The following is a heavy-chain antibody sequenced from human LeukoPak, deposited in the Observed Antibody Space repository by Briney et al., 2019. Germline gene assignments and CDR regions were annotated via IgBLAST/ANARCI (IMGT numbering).Heavy chain of an antibody. V-gene: IGHV4-59*01. Sequence: SETLSLACTVSGGSISSYYWSWIRQPPGKGLEWIGYIYYSGSTNYNPSLKSRVTISVDTSKNQFSLKLSSVTTADTAVYYCETGIAVAGTPFDYWGQGTLVTVSS. CDR3: ETGIAVAGTPFDY. J-gene: IGHJ4*02. CDR2: IYYSGST. CDR1: GGSISSYY. D-gene: IGHD6-19*01.